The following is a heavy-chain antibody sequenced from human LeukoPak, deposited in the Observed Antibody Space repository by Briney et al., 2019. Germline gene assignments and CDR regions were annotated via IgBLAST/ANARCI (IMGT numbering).Heavy chain of an antibody. J-gene: IGHJ4*02. V-gene: IGHV3-11*04. Sequence: KPGGSMRLSCAASGFTFSDYHMSWIRQAPGKGLEWVSYISSSGSTIYYADSVKGRFTISRDNAKNSLYLQMNSLRAEDTAVYYCARGSYYYDSSGLEASLDYWGQGTLVTVSS. CDR2: ISSSGSTI. CDR1: GFTFSDYH. CDR3: ARGSYYYDSSGLEASLDY. D-gene: IGHD3-22*01.